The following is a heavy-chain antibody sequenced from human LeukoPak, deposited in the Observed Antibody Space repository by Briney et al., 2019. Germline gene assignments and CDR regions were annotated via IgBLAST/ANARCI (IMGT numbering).Heavy chain of an antibody. J-gene: IGHJ4*02. Sequence: GESLKISCKGSGYIFTNYWILWVLQLPARGLEWMVIINPSDSDSSYRPSFQGQVTISADKSISTAYLQWSSLNASDSAMYYCARAWNFDYWGQGTLVTVSS. CDR2: INPSDSDS. CDR3: ARAWNFDY. CDR1: GYIFTNYW. D-gene: IGHD1-1*01. V-gene: IGHV5-51*01.